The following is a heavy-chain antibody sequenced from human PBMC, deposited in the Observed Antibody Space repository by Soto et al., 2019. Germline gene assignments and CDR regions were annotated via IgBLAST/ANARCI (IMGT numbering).Heavy chain of an antibody. J-gene: IGHJ6*04. CDR1: GYSFTSYW. V-gene: IGHV5-51*01. CDR2: IYPGDSDT. D-gene: IGHD5-12*01. Sequence: PGESLKISCKGSGYSFTSYWIGWVRQMPGKGLEWMGIIYPGDSDTRYSPSFQGQVTISADKSISTAYLQWSSLRASDTAMYYCARQPGVIVATYGYYYYGMDVWGKGTTVTVSS. CDR3: ARQPGVIVATYGYYYYGMDV.